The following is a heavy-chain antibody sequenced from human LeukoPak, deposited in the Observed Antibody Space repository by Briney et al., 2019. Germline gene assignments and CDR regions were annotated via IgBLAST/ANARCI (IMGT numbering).Heavy chain of an antibody. CDR3: ARDAGVVAATLDAFDI. D-gene: IGHD2-15*01. V-gene: IGHV1-69*01. Sequence: ASVKVSCKASGGTFSSYAISWVRQAPGQGLEWMGGIIPIFGTANYAQKFQGRVTITADESTSTAYMELSRLRSDDTAVYYCARDAGVVAATLDAFDIWGQGAMVTVSS. CDR2: IIPIFGTA. CDR1: GGTFSSYA. J-gene: IGHJ3*02.